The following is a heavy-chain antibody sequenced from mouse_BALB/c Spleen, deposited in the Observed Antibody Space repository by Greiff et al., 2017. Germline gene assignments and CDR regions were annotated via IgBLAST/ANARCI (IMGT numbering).Heavy chain of an antibody. J-gene: IGHJ4*01. CDR3: ARVDDYDAMDY. CDR1: GFTFSSYG. V-gene: IGHV5-6-3*01. CDR2: INSNGGST. Sequence: EVKLQESGGGLVQPGGSLKLSCAASGFTFSSYGMSWVRQTPDKRLELVATINSNGGSTYYPDSVKGRFTISRDNAKNTLYLQMSSLKSEDTAMYYCARVDDYDAMDYWGQGTSVTVSS.